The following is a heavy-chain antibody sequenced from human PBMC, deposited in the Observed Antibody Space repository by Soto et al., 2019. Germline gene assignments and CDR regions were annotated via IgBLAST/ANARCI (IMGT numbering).Heavy chain of an antibody. D-gene: IGHD6-19*01. CDR1: GGTFSSYT. V-gene: IGHV1-69*02. Sequence: GASVKVSCKASGGTFSSYTISWVRQAPGQGLEWMGRIIPILGIANYAQKFQGRVTITADKSTSTAYMELSSLRSEDTAVYYCASSPGGGTADDAFDIWGQGTMVTVSS. CDR2: IIPILGIA. J-gene: IGHJ3*02. CDR3: ASSPGGGTADDAFDI.